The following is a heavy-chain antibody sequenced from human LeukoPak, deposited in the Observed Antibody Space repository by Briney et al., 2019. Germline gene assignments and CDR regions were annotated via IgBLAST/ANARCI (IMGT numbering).Heavy chain of an antibody. D-gene: IGHD5-18*01. CDR1: GGSISSSY. Sequence: PSETLSLTCTVSGGSISSSYWTWIRQPPGKGLEWIGSIYHSGSTYYNPSLKSRVTISVDTSKKQFSLKLTSVTAADTAVYYCARKAELYSYGQWDYWGQGTLVTVSS. CDR3: ARKAELYSYGQWDY. CDR2: IYHSGST. V-gene: IGHV4-4*09. J-gene: IGHJ4*02.